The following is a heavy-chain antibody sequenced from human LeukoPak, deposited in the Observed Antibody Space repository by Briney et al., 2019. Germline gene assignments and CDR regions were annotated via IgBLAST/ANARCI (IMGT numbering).Heavy chain of an antibody. CDR2: IKQDGSAK. CDR3: ARDNGWSADF. Sequence: PGGSLRLSCAASGFTLRRHWMYWVRQAPGKGLEWVANIKQDGSAKPYVDSVKGRFTISRDNAKNSLFLQMNSLRVEDTAVYYCARDNGWSADFWGQGTLVTVSS. V-gene: IGHV3-7*03. D-gene: IGHD2-15*01. CDR1: GFTLRRHW. J-gene: IGHJ4*02.